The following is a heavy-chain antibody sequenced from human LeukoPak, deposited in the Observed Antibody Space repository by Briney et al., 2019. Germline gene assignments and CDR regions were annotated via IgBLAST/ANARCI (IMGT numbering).Heavy chain of an antibody. Sequence: GGSLRLSCAASGFTFSSYEMNWVRQAPGKGLEWVSYISISGSTIYYADSVKGRFTISRDNAKNTLYLQMNSLRAEDTAVYYCASGYPGFDIWGQGTMVTVSS. CDR3: ASGYPGFDI. CDR2: ISISGSTI. J-gene: IGHJ3*02. V-gene: IGHV3-48*03. D-gene: IGHD5-18*01. CDR1: GFTFSSYE.